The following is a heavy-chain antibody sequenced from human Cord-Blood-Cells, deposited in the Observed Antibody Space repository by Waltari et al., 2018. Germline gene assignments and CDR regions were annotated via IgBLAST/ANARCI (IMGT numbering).Heavy chain of an antibody. J-gene: IGHJ3*02. D-gene: IGHD3-3*01. CDR3: ASSAPYYDFWSGQSAFDI. CDR2: IKQDGSEK. Sequence: EVQLVESGGGLVQPGGSLRLYCAASGFTFSSYWMSWVRPAPGKGLEWVANIKQDGSEKYYVDSVKGRFTISRDNAKNSLYLQMNSLRAEDTAVYYCASSAPYYDFWSGQSAFDIWGQGTMVTVSS. V-gene: IGHV3-7*01. CDR1: GFTFSSYW.